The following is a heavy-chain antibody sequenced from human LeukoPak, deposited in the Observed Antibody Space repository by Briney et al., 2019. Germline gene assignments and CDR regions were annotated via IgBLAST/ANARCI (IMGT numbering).Heavy chain of an antibody. CDR2: IRGNGET. CDR1: GLSFSSFA. CDR3: VKDRGESPFYGMDV. J-gene: IGHJ6*02. Sequence: GGSLRLSCAASGLSFSSFAMSWVRQGPARGLEWVSSIRGNGETFYADSVKGRFTLSSDSSRNTVYFQLNNLRVEDTAIYYCVKDRGESPFYGMDVWGQGTTVTVSS. D-gene: IGHD3-10*01. V-gene: IGHV3-23*01.